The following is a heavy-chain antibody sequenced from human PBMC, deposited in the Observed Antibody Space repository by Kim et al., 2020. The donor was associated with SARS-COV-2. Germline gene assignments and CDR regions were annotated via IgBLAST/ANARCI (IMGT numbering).Heavy chain of an antibody. CDR3: ARDWLNYYYYGMDV. Sequence: GGSLRLSCAASGFTFSSYSMNWVRQAPGKGLEWVSSISSSSSYIYYADSVKGRFTISRDNAKNSLYLQMNSLRAEDTAVYYCARDWLNYYYYGMDVWGQGTPVTVSS. V-gene: IGHV3-21*01. D-gene: IGHD5-12*01. CDR2: ISSSSSYI. J-gene: IGHJ6*02. CDR1: GFTFSSYS.